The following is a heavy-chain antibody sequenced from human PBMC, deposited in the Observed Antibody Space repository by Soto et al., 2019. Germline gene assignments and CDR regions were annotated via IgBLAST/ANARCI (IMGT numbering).Heavy chain of an antibody. Sequence: SLRLSCAASGFTFDDYAMHWVRQAPGKGLEWVSGISWDSGSIGYADSVKGRFTISRDNSKNTLYLQMNSLRAEDTAVYYCAKEQNDYGDPDAFDIWGQGTMVTVSS. CDR2: ISWDSGSI. CDR3: AKEQNDYGDPDAFDI. V-gene: IGHV3-9*01. D-gene: IGHD4-17*01. CDR1: GFTFDDYA. J-gene: IGHJ3*02.